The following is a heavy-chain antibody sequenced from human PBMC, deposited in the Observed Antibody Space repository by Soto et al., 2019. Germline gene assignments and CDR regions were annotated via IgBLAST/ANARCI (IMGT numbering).Heavy chain of an antibody. CDR1: GGSISSYY. CDR3: ASLYSTYDNWFDP. CDR2: IYYSGST. V-gene: IGHV4-59*01. J-gene: IGHJ5*02. D-gene: IGHD6-13*01. Sequence: KPSETLSLTCTVSGGSISSYYWSWIRQPPGKGLEWIGYIYYSGSTNYSPSLKSRVTISVDTSKNQFSLKLSSVTAADTAVYYCASLYSTYDNWFDPWGQGTLVTVSS.